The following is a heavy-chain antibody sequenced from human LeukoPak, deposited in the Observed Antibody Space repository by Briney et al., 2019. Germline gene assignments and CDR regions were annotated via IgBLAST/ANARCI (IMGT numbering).Heavy chain of an antibody. CDR1: GGSISSGDYY. CDR2: IYYSGST. CDR3: ARERVVIAAFDY. J-gene: IGHJ4*02. Sequence: SQTLSLTCTVSGGSISSGDYYWSWIRQPPGKGLEWIGYIYYSGSTYYNPSLKSRVTISVDTSKNQFSLKLSSVTAADTAVYYCARERVVIAAFDYWGRGTLVTVSS. V-gene: IGHV4-30-4*08. D-gene: IGHD2-21*01.